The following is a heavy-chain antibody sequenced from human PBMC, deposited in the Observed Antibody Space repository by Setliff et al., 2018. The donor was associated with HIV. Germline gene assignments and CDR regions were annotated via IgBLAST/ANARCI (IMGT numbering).Heavy chain of an antibody. CDR3: ARDFVTGSYFLQ. Sequence: LSLTCTVSGFSISSDYYGGWIRQPPGKGLEWIGSIYHSGSTYYNPSLQSRVTISIDTSNNQFSLKLSSVTAADTAMYYCARDFVTGSYFLQWGQGTLVTVSS. D-gene: IGHD1-26*01. CDR2: IYHSGST. V-gene: IGHV4-38-2*02. CDR1: GFSISSDYY. J-gene: IGHJ1*01.